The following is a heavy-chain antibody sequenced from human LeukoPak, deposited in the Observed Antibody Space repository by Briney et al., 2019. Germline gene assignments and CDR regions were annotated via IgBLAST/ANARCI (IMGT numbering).Heavy chain of an antibody. V-gene: IGHV3-21*01. Sequence: GGSLRLSCAASGFSFSTYNMNWVRQAPGEGLKWVSSISSSSSYIYYADSVKGRFTISRDNAKNSLYLQMNSLRAEDTAVYYCAREGWGLFDYWGQGTLVTVSS. CDR3: AREGWGLFDY. CDR1: GFSFSTYN. D-gene: IGHD2-15*01. J-gene: IGHJ4*02. CDR2: ISSSSSYI.